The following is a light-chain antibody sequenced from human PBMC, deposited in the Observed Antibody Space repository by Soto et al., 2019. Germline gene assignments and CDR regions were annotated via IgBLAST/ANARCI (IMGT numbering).Light chain of an antibody. CDR3: QSWGPGIRV. CDR2: INRDGSH. V-gene: IGLV4-69*01. Sequence: QLVLTQSPSASASLGASVKLTCTLSSGHSSYAIAWHQQQPEKGPRYLMKINRDGSHTKGDGIPDRFSGSISGAERYHTISSLQSEDEADYYCQSWGPGIRVFGGGTKVTVL. J-gene: IGLJ3*02. CDR1: SGHSSYA.